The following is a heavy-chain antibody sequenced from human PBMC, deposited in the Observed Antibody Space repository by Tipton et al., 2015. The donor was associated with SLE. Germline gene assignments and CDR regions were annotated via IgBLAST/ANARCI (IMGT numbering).Heavy chain of an antibody. J-gene: IGHJ6*03. CDR3: ARGGGVAARRRAYYYYYMDV. Sequence: LRLSCTVSGGSIGSYYWSWIRQPPGKGLEWIGEINHSGSTNYNPSLKSRVTISVDTSKNQFSLKLSSVTAADTAVYYCARGGGVAARRRAYYYYYMDVWGKGTTVTVSS. CDR2: INHSGST. D-gene: IGHD6-6*01. CDR1: GGSIGSYY. V-gene: IGHV4-34*01.